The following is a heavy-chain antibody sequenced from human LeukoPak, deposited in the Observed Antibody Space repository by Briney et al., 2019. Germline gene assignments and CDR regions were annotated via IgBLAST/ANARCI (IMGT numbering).Heavy chain of an antibody. CDR1: GGTFSSYT. CDR3: ARDPIVVVAATHYYYYYGMDV. CDR2: IIPILGIA. V-gene: IGHV1-69*04. J-gene: IGHJ6*02. D-gene: IGHD2-15*01. Sequence: SVKVSCKASGGTFSSYTVSWVRQAPGQGLEWMGRIIPILGIANYAQKFQGRVTITADKSTSTAYMELSSLRSEDTAVYYCARDPIVVVAATHYYYYYGMDVWGQGTTVTVSS.